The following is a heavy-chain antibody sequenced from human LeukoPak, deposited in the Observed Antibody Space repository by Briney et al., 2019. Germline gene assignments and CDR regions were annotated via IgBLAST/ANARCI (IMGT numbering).Heavy chain of an antibody. D-gene: IGHD1-14*01. CDR2: ITPISGTA. CDR1: GGTFSNSG. V-gene: IGHV1-69*06. Sequence: GASVKVSCKAYGGTFSNSGISWVRQAPGQGLEWMGGITPISGTANYAQKFQGRVTITADKSTSTAYMELSSLRSEDTAVYYCARVRVTTSWFDPWGQGTLVTVSS. CDR3: ARVRVTTSWFDP. J-gene: IGHJ5*02.